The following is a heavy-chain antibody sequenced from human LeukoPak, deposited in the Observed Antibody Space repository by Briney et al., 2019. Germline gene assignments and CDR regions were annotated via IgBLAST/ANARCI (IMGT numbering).Heavy chain of an antibody. CDR2: INGDGTST. CDR3: ARVSDYCGGGSCLRY. J-gene: IGHJ4*01. D-gene: IGHD2-15*01. CDR1: GFXFSSYW. Sequence: GGSLRLSCAASGFXFSSYWMHWVRQAPGKGRVWLSRINGDGTSTNYADSVKGRFTISRDNAENTLYLQMNSLRAEDSAVYYCARVSDYCGGGSCLRYWGHGTLVTVSS. V-gene: IGHV3-74*01.